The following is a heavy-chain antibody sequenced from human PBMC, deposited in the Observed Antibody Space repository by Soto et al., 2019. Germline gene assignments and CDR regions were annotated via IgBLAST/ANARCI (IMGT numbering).Heavy chain of an antibody. Sequence: ASVQVSGKASGGTFSSYAISWLRQAPGQGLEWMGGIIPIFGTANYAQKFQGRVTITADESTSTAYMELSSLRSEDTAVYCCAREYDFWSGYYDYGMDVWGQGTTVTVSS. V-gene: IGHV1-69*13. CDR3: AREYDFWSGYYDYGMDV. CDR2: IIPIFGTA. D-gene: IGHD3-3*01. CDR1: GGTFSSYA. J-gene: IGHJ6*02.